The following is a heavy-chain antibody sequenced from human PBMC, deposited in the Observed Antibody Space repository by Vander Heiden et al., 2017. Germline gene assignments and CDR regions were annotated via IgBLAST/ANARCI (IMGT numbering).Heavy chain of an antibody. CDR2: IWYDGSNK. CDR1: GFTFSSYG. Sequence: QVLLVESGGGVVPPGRSLRLPCAASGFTFSSYGMHWVRQAPGKGLEWVAVIWYDGSNKYYADSVKGRFTISRDNSKNTLYLQMNSLRAEDTAVYYCARRERAYGDYAGYWGQGTLVTVSS. D-gene: IGHD4-17*01. V-gene: IGHV3-33*01. CDR3: ARRERAYGDYAGY. J-gene: IGHJ4*02.